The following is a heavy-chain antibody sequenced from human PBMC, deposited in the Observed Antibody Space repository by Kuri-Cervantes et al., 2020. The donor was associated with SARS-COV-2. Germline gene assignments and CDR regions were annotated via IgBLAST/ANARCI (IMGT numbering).Heavy chain of an antibody. V-gene: IGHV3-48*03. D-gene: IGHD2-15*01. J-gene: IGHJ4*02. CDR3: AREKGGCSGGSCFYFDY. Sequence: GGSLRLSCEGFGISVITSEMNWVRQAPGKGLEWVSYISSTSDGSIYYADSVKGRFTISRDNAKNSLYLQMNNLRAEDTAVYYCAREKGGCSGGSCFYFDYWGQGTLVTVSS. CDR2: ISSTSDGSI. CDR1: GISVITSE.